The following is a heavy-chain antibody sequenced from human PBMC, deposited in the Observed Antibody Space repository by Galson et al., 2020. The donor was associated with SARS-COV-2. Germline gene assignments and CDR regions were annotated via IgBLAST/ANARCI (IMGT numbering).Heavy chain of an antibody. V-gene: IGHV4-39*01. J-gene: IGHJ4*02. CDR1: GGSISSSSYY. CDR3: ASRILTGYYNPSPIDY. Sequence: ASETLSLTCTVSGGSISSSSYYWGWIRQPPGKWLEWIGSIYYSGSTYYNPSLKSRVTISVDTSKNQFSLKLSSVTAADTAVYYCASRILTGYYNPSPIDYWGQGTLVTVSS. D-gene: IGHD3-9*01. CDR2: IYYSGST.